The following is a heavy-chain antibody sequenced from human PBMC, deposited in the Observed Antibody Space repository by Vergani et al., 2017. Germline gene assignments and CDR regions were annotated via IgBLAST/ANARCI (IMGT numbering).Heavy chain of an antibody. V-gene: IGHV1-2*02. Sequence: QVQLVQSGAEVKKPGASVKVSCKASGYTFTGYYMHWVRQAPGQGLEWMGWINPNSGGTNYAQKFQGRVTMTRDTSISTDYMELSRLRADDTAVYYCAREGGDIVVVVAADDAFDIWGQGTMVTVSS. CDR3: AREGGDIVVVVAADDAFDI. CDR1: GYTFTGYY. D-gene: IGHD2-15*01. CDR2: INPNSGGT. J-gene: IGHJ3*02.